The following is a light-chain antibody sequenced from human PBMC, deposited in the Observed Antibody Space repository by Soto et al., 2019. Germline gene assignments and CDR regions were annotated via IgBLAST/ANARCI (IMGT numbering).Light chain of an antibody. Sequence: QSVLTQPASVSGSPGQSITISCTGTSSDVGGYNYVSWYQQHPGKAPKLMIYEVSNRPSGDSNRFSGSKSGNTASLTISGLQAEDEADYYCSSYTSSRVFGGGTKLTVL. CDR3: SSYTSSRV. J-gene: IGLJ3*02. CDR1: SSDVGGYNY. V-gene: IGLV2-14*01. CDR2: EVS.